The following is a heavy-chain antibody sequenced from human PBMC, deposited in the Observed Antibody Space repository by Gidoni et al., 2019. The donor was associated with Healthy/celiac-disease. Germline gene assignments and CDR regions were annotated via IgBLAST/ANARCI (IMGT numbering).Heavy chain of an antibody. CDR1: GGSISSRSYY. Sequence: QLQLQVSGPGLVKPSATLSLTCTVSGGSISSRSYYWGWIRQPPGKGLEWIGSIYYSGSTYYNPSLKSRVTISVDTSKNQFSLKLSSVTAADTAVYYCARHMIEEWLRHYYYYGMDVWGQGTTVTVSS. D-gene: IGHD5-12*01. V-gene: IGHV4-39*01. CDR3: ARHMIEEWLRHYYYYGMDV. J-gene: IGHJ6*02. CDR2: IYYSGST.